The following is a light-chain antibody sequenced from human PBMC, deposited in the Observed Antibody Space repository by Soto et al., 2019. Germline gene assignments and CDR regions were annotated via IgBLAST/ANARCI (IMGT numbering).Light chain of an antibody. V-gene: IGKV3-20*01. CDR2: GAS. Sequence: DIVMTQSPATLSLSPGERATLSCRASQSISSYLAWYQQKPGQAPRLLIYGASSRATGIPDRFSGSGSGTDFTLTISRLEPEDFAVYYCQQYGSSHWTFGQGTKVDIK. CDR3: QQYGSSHWT. CDR1: QSISSY. J-gene: IGKJ1*01.